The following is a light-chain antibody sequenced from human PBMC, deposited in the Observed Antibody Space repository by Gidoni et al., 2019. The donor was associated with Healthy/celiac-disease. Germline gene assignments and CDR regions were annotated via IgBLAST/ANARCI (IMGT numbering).Light chain of an antibody. J-gene: IGKJ1*01. CDR2: GAS. V-gene: IGKV3-15*01. CDR1: QSVSSN. CDR3: QQYSNWPPWT. Sequence: EIVMTQSPATLSVSPGERATRSCRASQSVSSNLAWYQQKPGQPPRRLIYGASTRATGIPARFSGSGSGTEFTLTISSLQSEDFAVYYCQQYSNWPPWTFGQGTKVEIK.